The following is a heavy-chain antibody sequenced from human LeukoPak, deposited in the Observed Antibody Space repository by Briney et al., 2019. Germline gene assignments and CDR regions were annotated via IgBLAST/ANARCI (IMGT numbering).Heavy chain of an antibody. J-gene: IGHJ6*03. CDR3: ARGPSITMVRGGQWYYYMDV. D-gene: IGHD3-10*01. CDR2: INPSGGST. Sequence: ASVKVSCKASGYTFTSYYIHWVRQAPGQGLEWMGLINPSGGSTNYAQKFQGRVTMTRDTSTSTVYMELSSLRSEDTAVYYCARGPSITMVRGGQWYYYMDVWGKGTPVTISS. CDR1: GYTFTSYY. V-gene: IGHV1-46*01.